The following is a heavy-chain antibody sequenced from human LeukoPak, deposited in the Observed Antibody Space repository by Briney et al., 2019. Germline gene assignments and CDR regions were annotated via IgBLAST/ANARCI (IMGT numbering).Heavy chain of an antibody. Sequence: ASVKVSCKVSGSTLTELSMHWVRQAPGEGLEWMGGFDPEDGEPIYAQKFQGRVTMTEDTSTDTVHMELSSLRSEDTAVYYCAIDDFWSGYYSWGQGTLVTVSS. D-gene: IGHD3-3*01. CDR3: AIDDFWSGYYS. CDR1: GSTLTELS. CDR2: FDPEDGEP. J-gene: IGHJ4*02. V-gene: IGHV1-24*01.